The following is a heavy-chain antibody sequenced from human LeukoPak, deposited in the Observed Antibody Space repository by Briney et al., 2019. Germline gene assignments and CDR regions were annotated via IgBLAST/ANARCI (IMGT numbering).Heavy chain of an antibody. CDR2: ISRSGDST. Sequence: GGSLRLSCVVSGFTFSDYAMTWVRQAPGKGLEWVSTISRSGDSTDYADSVKGRFTISRDNSKNTLYLQMTSLRADDTAVYFCARSAYGWTEQFDFWGQGTLVTVSS. CDR3: ARSAYGWTEQFDF. CDR1: GFTFSDYA. D-gene: IGHD1/OR15-1a*01. V-gene: IGHV3-23*01. J-gene: IGHJ4*02.